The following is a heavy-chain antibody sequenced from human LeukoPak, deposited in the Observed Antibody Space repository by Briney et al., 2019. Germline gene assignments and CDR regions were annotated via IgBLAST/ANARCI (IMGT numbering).Heavy chain of an antibody. J-gene: IGHJ1*01. Sequence: GESLKISCKSSGYGFTSYWIAWVRQMPGKGLQCMGVIFPGDSDTRYSPSFQGQVTISADKSFSTAYLQWSSLKASDTAMYYCARSYYYGSGSPLILQHWGQGTLVTVSS. V-gene: IGHV5-51*01. CDR1: GYGFTSYW. CDR2: IFPGDSDT. D-gene: IGHD3-10*01. CDR3: ARSYYYGSGSPLILQH.